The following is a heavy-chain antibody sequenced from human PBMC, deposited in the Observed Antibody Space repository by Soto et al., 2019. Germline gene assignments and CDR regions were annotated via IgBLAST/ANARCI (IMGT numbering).Heavy chain of an antibody. J-gene: IGHJ6*02. Sequence: GGSLRLSCAASGFTFSSCGMHWVRQAPGKGLDWVAVISYDISNKYYADSVKGRFTISRDNSKNILYLQMNSLRAEDTALYYCAKDSIFGVVSAVDVWGQGTTVTVSS. D-gene: IGHD3-3*01. CDR3: AKDSIFGVVSAVDV. CDR2: ISYDISNK. V-gene: IGHV3-30*18. CDR1: GFTFSSCG.